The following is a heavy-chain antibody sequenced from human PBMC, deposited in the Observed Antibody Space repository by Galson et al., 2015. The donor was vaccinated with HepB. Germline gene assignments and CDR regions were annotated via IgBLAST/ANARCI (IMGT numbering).Heavy chain of an antibody. CDR3: ARTPGYPGLFDY. CDR2: IDWDDDK. V-gene: IGHV2-70*11. Sequence: PALVKPTQTLTLTCTFSGFSLSTSGVGVGWIRQPPGKALEWLARIDWDDDKYYSTSLKTRLTISKDTSKNQVVLTMTNMDPVDTATYYCARTPGYPGLFDYWGQGTLVTVSS. CDR1: GFSLSTSGVG. J-gene: IGHJ4*02. D-gene: IGHD2-15*01.